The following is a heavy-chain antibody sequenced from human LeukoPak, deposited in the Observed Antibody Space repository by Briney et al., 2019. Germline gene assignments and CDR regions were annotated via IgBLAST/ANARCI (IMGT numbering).Heavy chain of an antibody. J-gene: IGHJ4*02. CDR3: AKGRAVEVVAAFNY. D-gene: IGHD2-15*01. V-gene: IGHV3-23*01. CDR2: ISGSGGST. Sequence: PGGSLRLSCAASGFTFSSYAMSWVRQAPGKGLEGVSAISGSGGSTYYADSVKGRFTISRDNPKNTLYLQMNSLRAEDTALYYCAKGRAVEVVAAFNYWGQGTLVAVSS. CDR1: GFTFSSYA.